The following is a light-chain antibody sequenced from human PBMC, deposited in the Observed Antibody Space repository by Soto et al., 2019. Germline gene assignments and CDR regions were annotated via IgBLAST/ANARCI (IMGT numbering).Light chain of an antibody. CDR1: QSVSTN. Sequence: EIVMTQSPATLSVPPGERATLSCRASQSVSTNFAWYQQKPGQAPRLLIYGASTRATAVPARFTASGSGTEFTLTISSLQSEDFAVYYCQQYGSSPPRTFGQGTKVEMK. J-gene: IGKJ1*01. CDR3: QQYGSSPPRT. V-gene: IGKV3-15*01. CDR2: GAS.